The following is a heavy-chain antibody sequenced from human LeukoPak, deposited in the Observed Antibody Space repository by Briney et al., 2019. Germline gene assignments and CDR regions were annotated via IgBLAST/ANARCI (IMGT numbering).Heavy chain of an antibody. CDR2: ISGSGGST. CDR3: AKAPSLYSSSSSWFDP. V-gene: IGHV3-23*01. Sequence: GSLRLSCAASGFTFSSYAMSWVRQAPGKGLEWVSAISGSGGSTYYADSVKGRFTISRDNSKNTLYLQMNSLRAEDTAVYYCAKAPSLYSSSSSWFDPWGQGTLVTVSS. J-gene: IGHJ5*02. CDR1: GFTFSSYA. D-gene: IGHD6-6*01.